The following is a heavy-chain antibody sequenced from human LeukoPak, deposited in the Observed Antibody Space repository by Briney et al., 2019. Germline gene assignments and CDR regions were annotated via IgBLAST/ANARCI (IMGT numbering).Heavy chain of an antibody. V-gene: IGHV3-7*01. CDR2: IKQDGTEK. CDR1: GGSISSYY. Sequence: ETLSLTCTVSGGSISSYYWSWIRQPPGKGLEWVANIKQDGTEKRYVDPVKGRFTISRDNAKNSLYLQMNSLRAEDTAVYYCARAPATNEWRCMDYWGQGTLVTVSS. D-gene: IGHD2-8*02. CDR3: ARAPATNEWRCMDY. J-gene: IGHJ4*02.